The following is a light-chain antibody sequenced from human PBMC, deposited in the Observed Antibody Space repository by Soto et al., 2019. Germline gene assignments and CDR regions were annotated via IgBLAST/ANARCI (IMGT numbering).Light chain of an antibody. V-gene: IGLV4-69*01. Sequence: QPVLTQSPSASASLGASVKLTCTLSSGHSSYAIAWHQQQPEKGPRYLMKLNSDGSHSKGDGITDRFSGSSSGAERYLTISSLQSEDEADYYCQTWGTGIHVFGTGTKLTVL. CDR3: QTWGTGIHV. J-gene: IGLJ1*01. CDR2: LNSDGSH. CDR1: SGHSSYA.